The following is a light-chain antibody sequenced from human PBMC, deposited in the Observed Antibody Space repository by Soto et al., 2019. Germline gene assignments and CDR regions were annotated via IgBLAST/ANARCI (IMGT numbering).Light chain of an antibody. V-gene: IGLV2-23*02. CDR3: CSYAGSSTF. Sequence: QSALTQPASVSGSPGQSITISCTGTSSDVGSYNLVSWYQQHPGKAPKLMIYEVSKRPSGVSSRFSGSKSGNTASLTISGLQAEDEADYYCCSYAGSSTFFGTGTKVTVL. CDR2: EVS. CDR1: SSDVGSYNL. J-gene: IGLJ1*01.